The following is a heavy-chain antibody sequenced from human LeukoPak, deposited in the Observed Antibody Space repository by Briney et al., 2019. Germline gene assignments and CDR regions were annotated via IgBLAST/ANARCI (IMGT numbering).Heavy chain of an antibody. J-gene: IGHJ4*02. CDR1: GFTFIIYN. CDR2: ISSSGTTI. V-gene: IGHV3-48*02. CDR3: ARDGRFDY. Sequence: GGPLRLSCTASGFTFIIYNMNWVRQAPGKGPEWVSYISSSGTTIYYADSVKGRFTISRDNAKNSLYLQMNSLRDEDTAVYYCARDGRFDYWGQGTLVTVSS.